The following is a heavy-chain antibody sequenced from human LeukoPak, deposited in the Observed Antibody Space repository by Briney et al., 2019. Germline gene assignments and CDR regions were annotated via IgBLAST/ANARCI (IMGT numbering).Heavy chain of an antibody. J-gene: IGHJ4*02. CDR2: IYYSGST. CDR1: GGSFSGYY. CDR3: AGAGYYDSSGPSEALY. D-gene: IGHD3-22*01. V-gene: IGHV4-34*01. Sequence: SETLSLTCAVYGGSFSGYYWSWIRQPPGKGLEWIGSIYYSGSTYYNPSLKSRVTISVDTSKNQFSLKLSSVTAADTAVYYCAGAGYYDSSGPSEALYWGQGTLVTVSS.